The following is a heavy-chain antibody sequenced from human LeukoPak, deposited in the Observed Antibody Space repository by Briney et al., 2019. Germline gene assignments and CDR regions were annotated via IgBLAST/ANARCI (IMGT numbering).Heavy chain of an antibody. Sequence: ASVKVSCKASGGTFSSYAISWVRQASGQGLEWMGGIIPIFGTANYAQKFQGRVTITADKSTSTAYMELSSLRSEDTAVYYCARAHHQTLRYFYVVVGYWGQGTLVTVSS. D-gene: IGHD3-9*01. V-gene: IGHV1-69*06. CDR3: ARAHHQTLRYFYVVVGY. CDR1: GGTFSSYA. CDR2: IIPIFGTA. J-gene: IGHJ4*02.